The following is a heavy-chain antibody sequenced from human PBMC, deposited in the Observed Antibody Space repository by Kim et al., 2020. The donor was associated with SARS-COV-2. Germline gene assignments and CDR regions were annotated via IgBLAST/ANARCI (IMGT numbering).Heavy chain of an antibody. J-gene: IGHJ6*03. CDR2: INHSGST. D-gene: IGHD1-1*01. CDR3: ARAIGATFVGWNTVYYYYYYMDV. CDR1: GGSFSGYY. V-gene: IGHV4-34*01. Sequence: SETLSLTCAVYGGSFSGYYWSWIRQPPGKGLEWIGEINHSGSTNYNPSLKSRVTISVDTYKNQFSLKLSSVTAADTAVYYCARAIGATFVGWNTVYYYYYYMDVWGKGTTVTVSS.